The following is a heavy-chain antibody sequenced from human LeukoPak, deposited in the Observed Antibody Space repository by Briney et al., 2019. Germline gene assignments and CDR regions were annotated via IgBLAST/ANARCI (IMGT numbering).Heavy chain of an antibody. CDR1: GFTFSSYA. CDR3: ARAPGSYGFPFDY. J-gene: IGHJ4*02. CDR2: ISYDGSNK. Sequence: PGGSLRLSCAASGFTFSSYAMHWVRQAPGKGLEWVAVISYDGSNKYYADSVKGRFTISRDNSKNTLYLQMNSLRAEDTAVYYCARAPGSYGFPFDYWGQGTLVTVSS. D-gene: IGHD5-18*01. V-gene: IGHV3-30-3*01.